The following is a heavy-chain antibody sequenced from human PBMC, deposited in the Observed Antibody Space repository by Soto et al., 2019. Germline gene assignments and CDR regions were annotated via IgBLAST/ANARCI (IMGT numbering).Heavy chain of an antibody. CDR3: ARDRELGTFDY. D-gene: IGHD7-27*01. CDR2: IYYSGST. V-gene: IGHV4-31*03. Sequence: SETLSLTCTVSGGSISSGGYYWSWIRQHPGKGLEWIGYIYYSGSTYYNPSLKSRVTISVDTSKNQFSLKLSSVTAADTAVYYCARDRELGTFDYWGQGTLVTVSS. J-gene: IGHJ4*02. CDR1: GGSISSGGYY.